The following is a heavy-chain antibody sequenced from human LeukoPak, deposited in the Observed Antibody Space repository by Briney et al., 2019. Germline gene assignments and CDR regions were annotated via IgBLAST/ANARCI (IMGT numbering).Heavy chain of an antibody. CDR1: GGSINNYY. V-gene: IGHV4-59*08. CDR3: ARFSQYFDTSSHYLDY. J-gene: IGHJ4*02. D-gene: IGHD3-22*01. Sequence: ASETLSLTCTVSGGSINNYYWSWVRQPPGEGLEWIAYIFYNGGTNYNLSLKTRVTISVDTSKNQFSLGLNSVSAADAAVYYCARFSQYFDTSSHYLDYWGQGILVTVSS. CDR2: IFYNGGT.